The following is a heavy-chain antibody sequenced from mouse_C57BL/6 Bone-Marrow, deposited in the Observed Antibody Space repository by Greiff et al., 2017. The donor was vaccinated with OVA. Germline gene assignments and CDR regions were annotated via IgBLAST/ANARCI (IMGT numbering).Heavy chain of an antibody. D-gene: IGHD2-3*01. CDR2: IDPETGGT. CDR1: GYTFTDYE. V-gene: IGHV1-15*01. CDR3: TRSDDGYYRYWFAY. Sequence: VKLVESGAELVRPGASVTLSCKASGYTFTDYEMHWVKQTTVHGLEWIGAIDPETGGTAYNQKFKGKAILTADKSSSTAYMELRSLTSEDSAVYYCTRSDDGYYRYWFAYWGQGTLVTVSA. J-gene: IGHJ3*01.